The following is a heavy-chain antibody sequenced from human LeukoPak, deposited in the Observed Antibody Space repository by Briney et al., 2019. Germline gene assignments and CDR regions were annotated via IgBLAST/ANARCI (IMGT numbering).Heavy chain of an antibody. CDR1: RFTFSSHA. V-gene: IGHV3-23*01. CDR2: VSGSGGST. D-gene: IGHD5-12*01. J-gene: IGHJ4*02. CDR3: AKDLDIVATITGN. Sequence: PGGSLRLSCAASRFTFSSHAMSWVRQAPGKGLEWVSGVSGSGGSTYYADSVKGRFTISRDNSKNTLYLQMNSLRAEDTAVYYCAKDLDIVATITGNWGQGTLVTVSS.